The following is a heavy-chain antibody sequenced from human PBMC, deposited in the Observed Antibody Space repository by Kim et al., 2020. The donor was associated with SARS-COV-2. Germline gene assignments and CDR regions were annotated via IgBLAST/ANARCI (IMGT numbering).Heavy chain of an antibody. D-gene: IGHD6-6*01. CDR1: GFTFSSYA. V-gene: IGHV3-64D*09. CDR3: VKDREYTGSLDRRYFDL. CDR2: IRSHGAGT. J-gene: IGHJ2*01. Sequence: GGSLRLSCSASGFTFSSYAIHWVRQAPGKGLEYVSAIRSHGAGTYYADSVRGRFTISRDNSKSTVYLQMSSLRPEDTAVYYCVKDREYTGSLDRRYFDLWGRGTLVTVSS.